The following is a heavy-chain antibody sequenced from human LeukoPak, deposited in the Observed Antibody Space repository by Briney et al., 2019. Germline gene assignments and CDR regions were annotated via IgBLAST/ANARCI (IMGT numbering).Heavy chain of an antibody. CDR2: IRGSGGST. Sequence: SGGSLRLSCAASGFTFSSYAMSWVRQAPGKGLEWVSGIRGSGGSTYYADSVKGRFTISRDNSKNTPYLQMNSLRAEDTAVYYCAKASGQLVPNSFFDYWGQGTLVTVSS. CDR1: GFTFSSYA. D-gene: IGHD6-6*01. CDR3: AKASGQLVPNSFFDY. J-gene: IGHJ4*02. V-gene: IGHV3-23*01.